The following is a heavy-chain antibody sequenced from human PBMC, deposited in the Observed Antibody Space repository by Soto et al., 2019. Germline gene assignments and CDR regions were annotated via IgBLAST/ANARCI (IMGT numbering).Heavy chain of an antibody. CDR1: GFTFSSYA. CDR2: ISGSGGST. CDR3: AKGNTSVVPRFMYY. D-gene: IGHD5-18*01. J-gene: IGHJ4*02. V-gene: IGHV3-23*01. Sequence: EVHLLESGGGLVQPGGSLRLSCAASGFTFSSYAMSWVRQAPGKGLEWVSVISGSGGSTYYADSVKGRFTISRDNSKNTLYLQMNSLRAEDTAVYYCAKGNTSVVPRFMYYWGQGTLVTVSS.